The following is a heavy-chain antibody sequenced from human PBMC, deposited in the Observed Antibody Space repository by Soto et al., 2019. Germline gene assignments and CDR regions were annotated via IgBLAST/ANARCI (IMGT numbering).Heavy chain of an antibody. CDR3: AREGSYSAYNFAHGIQLWSFDF. Sequence: SETLSLTCTVSGGSVNTFYWSWVRQPAGKGLEWTGRIFSSGRTSFNPSLESRVAMSVDTSKNHFSLNLSSVTAADMAVYYCAREGSYSAYNFAHGIQLWSFDFWGHGALVPVSS. J-gene: IGHJ4*01. CDR2: IFSSGRT. CDR1: GGSVNTFY. V-gene: IGHV4-4*07. D-gene: IGHD5-12*01.